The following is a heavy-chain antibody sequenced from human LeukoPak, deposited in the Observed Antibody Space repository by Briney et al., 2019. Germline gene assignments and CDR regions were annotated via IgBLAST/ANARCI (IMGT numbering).Heavy chain of an antibody. D-gene: IGHD5-24*01. V-gene: IGHV3-23*01. CDR2: ISGSGGST. Sequence: GGSLRLSCAASGFAFSSYAMSWVRQAPGKGLEWVSAISGSGGSTYYTDSVKGRFTISRDNSKNTLYLQMNSLRADDTAVYYCAKETRDGYNYPFDYWAREPWSPSPQ. CDR3: AKETRDGYNYPFDY. J-gene: IGHJ4*02. CDR1: GFAFSSYA.